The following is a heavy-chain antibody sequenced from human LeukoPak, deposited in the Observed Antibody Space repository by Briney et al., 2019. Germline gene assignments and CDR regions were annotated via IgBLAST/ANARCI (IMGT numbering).Heavy chain of an antibody. J-gene: IGHJ4*02. CDR3: AKDMGYDILTGYYQSPFDY. Sequence: PGGSLRLSCAASGFTFSSYGMSWVRQAPGKGLEWVSAISGSGGSTYYADSVKGRFTISRDNSKNTLYLQMNSLRAEDTAVYYCAKDMGYDILTGYYQSPFDYWGQGTLVTVSS. CDR2: ISGSGGST. V-gene: IGHV3-23*01. CDR1: GFTFSSYG. D-gene: IGHD3-9*01.